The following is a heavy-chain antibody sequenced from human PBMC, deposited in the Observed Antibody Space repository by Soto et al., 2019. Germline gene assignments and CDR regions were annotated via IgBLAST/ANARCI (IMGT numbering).Heavy chain of an antibody. J-gene: IGHJ4*02. V-gene: IGHV1-18*04. CDR1: GYTFTSYG. CDR3: ARDHCSSTSCSYKNFDY. CDR2: ISAYNGNT. D-gene: IGHD2-2*01. Sequence: ASVKVSCKASGYTFTSYGISWVRQAPGQGLEGMGWISAYNGNTNYAQKLQGRVTMTTDTSTSTAYMELRSLRSDDTAVYYCARDHCSSTSCSYKNFDYWGQGTLVTVSS.